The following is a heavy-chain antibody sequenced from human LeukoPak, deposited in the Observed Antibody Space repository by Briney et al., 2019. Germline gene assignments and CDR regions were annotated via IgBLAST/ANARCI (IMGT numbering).Heavy chain of an antibody. CDR3: ARDRGYDYGDY. CDR2: ISSNGDFT. V-gene: IGHV3-23*01. Sequence: GGSLRLSCVASRFTFNTYAVNWVRQAPGKGLEWVSAISSNGDFTYYADSVKGRFTISRDNSKNTLYLQMNSLRAEDTAVYYCARDRGYDYGDYWGEGTLVTVSS. D-gene: IGHD3-10*01. J-gene: IGHJ4*02. CDR1: RFTFNTYA.